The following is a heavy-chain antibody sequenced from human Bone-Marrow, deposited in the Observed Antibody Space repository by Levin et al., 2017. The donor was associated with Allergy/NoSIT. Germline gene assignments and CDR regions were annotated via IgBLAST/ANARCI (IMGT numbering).Heavy chain of an antibody. CDR2: IYYSGTT. CDR1: GASISSYY. J-gene: IGHJ3*02. Sequence: PSETLSLTCIVSGASISSYYWNWIRQPPGKGLEWVGYIYYSGTTNYNPSLKSRVTISVHTSKNQFSLKLSSVTAADTAVYYCARQAEAFDIWGQGTMVTVSS. V-gene: IGHV4-59*08. CDR3: ARQAEAFDI.